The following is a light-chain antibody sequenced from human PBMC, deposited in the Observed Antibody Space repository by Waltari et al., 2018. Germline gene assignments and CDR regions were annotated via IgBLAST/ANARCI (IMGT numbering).Light chain of an antibody. CDR3: QHYLRLPAT. CDR2: GAS. V-gene: IGKV3-20*01. J-gene: IGKJ1*01. Sequence: IVLTQSPGTLSLSPGERATLPCRASQSVRRALAWYQQKPGQAPRLLIYGASNRATGIPDRFSGSGSGTDFSLTISSLEPEDFAVYYCQHYLRLPATFGQGTKVEIK. CDR1: QSVRRA.